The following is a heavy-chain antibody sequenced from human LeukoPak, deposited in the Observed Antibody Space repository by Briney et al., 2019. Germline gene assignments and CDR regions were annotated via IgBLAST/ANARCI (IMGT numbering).Heavy chain of an antibody. D-gene: IGHD2-2*01. J-gene: IGHJ4*02. CDR3: ARHQLLDY. Sequence: GGSLRLSCAASGFTFTYSEMNWIRQAPGEGLEWVSYISTSGSNIYYADSVKGRFTISRDNAKNSLYLQMNSLRAEDTAVYYCARHQLLDYWGQGTLVTVSS. V-gene: IGHV3-48*03. CDR2: ISTSGSNI. CDR1: GFTFTYSE.